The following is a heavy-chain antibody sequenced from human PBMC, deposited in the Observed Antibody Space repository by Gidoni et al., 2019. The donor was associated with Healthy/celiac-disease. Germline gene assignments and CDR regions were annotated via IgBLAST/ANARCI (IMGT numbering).Heavy chain of an antibody. D-gene: IGHD1-26*01. V-gene: IGHV5-51*01. J-gene: IGHJ3*02. CDR1: GYTFTSYW. CDR2: IYPGDSDT. CDR3: ARGMGADAFDI. Sequence: EVQLVPSGAEVKKPGASLKISCKGSGYTFTSYWIGWVRQMPGKGLEGMGIIYPGDSDTRYSPSFTGQVTISADKSISNAYLQWSSLKASDNAMYYCARGMGADAFDIWGQGTMVTVSS.